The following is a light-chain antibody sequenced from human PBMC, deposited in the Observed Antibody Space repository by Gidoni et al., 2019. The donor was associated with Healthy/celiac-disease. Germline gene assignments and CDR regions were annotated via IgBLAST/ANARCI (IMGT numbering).Light chain of an antibody. Sequence: EIVLTQSPATLSLSPGERATLSCSASQSVSSYLAWYQQKPGQAPRLLIYDASNSATGIPARFSGSGSGTDFTLTLSSLEPEDFAVYCCQQRSNWPPLTFGGGTKVEIK. CDR2: DAS. J-gene: IGKJ4*01. V-gene: IGKV3-11*01. CDR1: QSVSSY. CDR3: QQRSNWPPLT.